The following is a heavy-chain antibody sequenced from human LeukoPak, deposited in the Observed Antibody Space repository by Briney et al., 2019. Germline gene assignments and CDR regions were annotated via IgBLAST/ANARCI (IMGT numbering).Heavy chain of an antibody. CDR3: LRVMERRDWAFDM. Sequence: GGSLRLSCAASGFTFSSYNMNWVRQAPGKGLEWVSYISSSSSYIYYADSVKGRFTISRDNAKNSLYLQMNSLESEDTAVYYCLRVMERRDWAFDMWGQGTMVTVSS. V-gene: IGHV3-21*05. D-gene: IGHD1-1*01. J-gene: IGHJ3*02. CDR2: ISSSSSYI. CDR1: GFTFSSYN.